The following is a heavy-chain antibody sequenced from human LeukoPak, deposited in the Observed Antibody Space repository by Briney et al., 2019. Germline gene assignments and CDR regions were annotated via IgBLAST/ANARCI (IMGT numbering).Heavy chain of an antibody. CDR3: ARGNGYQYYYYYYYMDV. V-gene: IGHV4-61*01. D-gene: IGHD5-18*01. Sequence: KPSETLSLTCTVSGYSISSGYYWGWIRQPPGKGLEWIGYIYYSGSTNYNPSLKSRVTISVDTSKNQFSLKLSSVTAADTAVYYCARGNGYQYYYYYYYMDVWGKGTTVTVSS. J-gene: IGHJ6*03. CDR1: GYSISSGYY. CDR2: IYYSGST.